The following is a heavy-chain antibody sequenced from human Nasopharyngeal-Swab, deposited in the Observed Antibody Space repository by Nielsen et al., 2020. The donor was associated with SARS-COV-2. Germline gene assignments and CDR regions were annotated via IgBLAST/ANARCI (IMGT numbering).Heavy chain of an antibody. J-gene: IGHJ4*02. Sequence: GESLKISCAASGFNFGSYNMHWVRQAPGKGLEWVAVLYYDGTKDFYGDSVKGRFTISGDNSKNTLYLEMNSLRPEDTAVYYCARDGLQWLVPDHWGQGTLVTVSS. D-gene: IGHD6-19*01. CDR1: GFNFGSYN. CDR3: ARDGLQWLVPDH. V-gene: IGHV3-33*01. CDR2: LYYDGTKD.